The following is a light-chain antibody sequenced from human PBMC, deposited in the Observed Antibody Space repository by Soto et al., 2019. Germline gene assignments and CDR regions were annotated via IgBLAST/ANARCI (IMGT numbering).Light chain of an antibody. CDR3: QQRSTWPLT. Sequence: EIVLTQSPATLSLSAGERATLSCRASQSITIELAWYQQKPGQAPRLLICDASNRATGIPARFSGSGSGTDITLTISTLEPEDSAIYYCQQRSTWPLTFGQGTRLEIK. CDR2: DAS. V-gene: IGKV3-11*01. CDR1: QSITIE. J-gene: IGKJ5*01.